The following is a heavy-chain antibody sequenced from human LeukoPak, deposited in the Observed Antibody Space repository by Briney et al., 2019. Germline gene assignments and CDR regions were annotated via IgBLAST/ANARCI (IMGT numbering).Heavy chain of an antibody. CDR3: AKDLDMEFDP. Sequence: GGSLRLSCAASGFTFSSYAMSWARQAPGKGLEWVSAISGSGGSTYYADSVKGRFTISRDNSKNTLYLQMDSLRAEDTAVYYCAKDLDMEFDPWGQGTLVTASS. D-gene: IGHD2-15*01. J-gene: IGHJ5*02. CDR1: GFTFSSYA. CDR2: ISGSGGST. V-gene: IGHV3-23*01.